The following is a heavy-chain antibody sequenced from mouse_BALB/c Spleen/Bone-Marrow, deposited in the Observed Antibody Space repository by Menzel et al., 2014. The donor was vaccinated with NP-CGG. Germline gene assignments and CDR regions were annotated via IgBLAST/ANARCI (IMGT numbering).Heavy chain of an antibody. D-gene: IGHD1-1*01. CDR3: ARDYGRTAWFAY. J-gene: IGHJ3*01. CDR1: GFNIKDTY. CDR2: IDPANGNT. Sequence: VHVKQSGAEPVKPGASVKLSYTASGFNIKDTYIHWVKQRPEQGLEWIGGIDPANGNTKYDPKFQGKATITADTSSNTAYLQLSSLTSEDTAVYYCARDYGRTAWFAYWGQGTLVTVSA. V-gene: IGHV14-3*02.